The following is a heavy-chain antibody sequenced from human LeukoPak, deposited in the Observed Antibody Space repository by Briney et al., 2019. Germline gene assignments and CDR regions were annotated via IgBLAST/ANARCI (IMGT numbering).Heavy chain of an antibody. CDR3: AEDSGDYGDY. J-gene: IGHJ4*02. D-gene: IGHD3-10*01. CDR1: GFTFDDYA. V-gene: IGHV3-43*02. Sequence: PGGSLRLSCAASGFTFDDYAMHWVRQAPGKGLEWVSLISGDGGSTYYADSVKGRFTISRDNSKNSLYLQMNSLRTEDTALYYCAEDSGDYGDYWGQGTLVTVPS. CDR2: ISGDGGST.